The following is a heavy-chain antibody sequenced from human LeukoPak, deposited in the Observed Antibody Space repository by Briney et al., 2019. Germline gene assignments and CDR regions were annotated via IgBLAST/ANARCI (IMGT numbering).Heavy chain of an antibody. CDR3: ASAVEMATTADY. CDR2: IIPIFGTA. Sequence: SVKVSCKASGGTFSSYAISWVRQAPGQGLEWMGGIIPIFGTASYAQKFQGRVTITADESTSTAYMELSSLRSEDTAVYYCASAVEMATTADYWGQGTLVTVSS. D-gene: IGHD5-24*01. CDR1: GGTFSSYA. J-gene: IGHJ4*02. V-gene: IGHV1-69*13.